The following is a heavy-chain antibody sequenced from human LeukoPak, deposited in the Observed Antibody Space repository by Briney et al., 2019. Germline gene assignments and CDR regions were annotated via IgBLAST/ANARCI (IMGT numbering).Heavy chain of an antibody. J-gene: IGHJ4*02. CDR1: GFNFDDYA. CDR3: ANADYYDSSGEAC. Sequence: GGSLRLSCAASGFNFDDYAMHWVRQVPGRGLEWVSAISGSGGSTYYADSVKGRFAISRDNSKNTLYLQMNSLRAEDTAVYYCANADYYDSSGEACWGQGTLVTVSS. D-gene: IGHD3-22*01. CDR2: ISGSGGST. V-gene: IGHV3-23*01.